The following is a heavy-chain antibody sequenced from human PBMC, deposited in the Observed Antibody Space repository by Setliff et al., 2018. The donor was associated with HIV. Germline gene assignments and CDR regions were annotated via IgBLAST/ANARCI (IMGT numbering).Heavy chain of an antibody. CDR2: VTHSGRT. J-gene: IGHJ4*02. CDR3: ARHDSGGYYSLDY. V-gene: IGHV4-34*01. Sequence: PSETLSLTCAVYGGSFSGYYLSWIRQPPGKGLEWIGEVTHSGRTNYNPSLESRVTTSVDTSKKQFSLRVNSVTAADTAVYYCARHDSGGYYSLDYWGQGTLVTVSS. CDR1: GGSFSGYY. D-gene: IGHD3-22*01.